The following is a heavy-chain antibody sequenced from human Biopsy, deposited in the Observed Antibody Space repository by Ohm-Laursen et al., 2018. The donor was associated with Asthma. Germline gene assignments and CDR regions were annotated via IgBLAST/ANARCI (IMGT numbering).Heavy chain of an antibody. Sequence: SLRLSCAASGFTFSSYGMHWVRQAPGKGLEWVAVISYDGSNKYYADSVKGRFTISRDNAKNSLYLQMNSLRAEDTAVYYCTTDALLYSSADYWGQGTLVTVSS. CDR3: TTDALLYSSADY. J-gene: IGHJ4*02. CDR2: ISYDGSNK. V-gene: IGHV3-30*03. D-gene: IGHD2-8*01. CDR1: GFTFSSYG.